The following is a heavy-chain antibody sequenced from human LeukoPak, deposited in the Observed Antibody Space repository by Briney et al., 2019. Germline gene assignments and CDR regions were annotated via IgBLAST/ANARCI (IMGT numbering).Heavy chain of an antibody. Sequence: ASVKVSCKASGYTFTGYYMHWVRQAPGQGLEWMGWINPNSGGTNYAQKFQGRVTMTRDTSISTAYMELSRPRSDDTAVYYCARDLKLSRLLWFGELLSKVAYYFDYWGQGTLVTVSS. D-gene: IGHD3-10*01. CDR1: GYTFTGYY. V-gene: IGHV1-2*02. CDR3: ARDLKLSRLLWFGELLSKVAYYFDY. J-gene: IGHJ4*02. CDR2: INPNSGGT.